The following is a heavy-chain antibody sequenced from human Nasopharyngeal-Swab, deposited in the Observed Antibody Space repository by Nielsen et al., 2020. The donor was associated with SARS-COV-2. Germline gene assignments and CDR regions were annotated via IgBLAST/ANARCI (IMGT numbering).Heavy chain of an antibody. V-gene: IGHV3-53*01. CDR2: IYSGGST. CDR1: GFTVSSNY. D-gene: IGHD3-3*01. CDR3: AKEGYYDFWSGYYATHYYGMDV. J-gene: IGHJ6*02. Sequence: GESLKISCAASGFTVSSNYMSWVRQAPGKGLEWVSVIYSGGSTYYADSVKGRFTISRDNSKNTLYLQMNSLRAEDTAVYYCAKEGYYDFWSGYYATHYYGMDVWGQGTTVTVSS.